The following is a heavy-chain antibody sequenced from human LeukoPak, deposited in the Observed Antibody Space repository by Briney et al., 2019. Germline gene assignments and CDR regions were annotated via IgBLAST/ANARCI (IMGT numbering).Heavy chain of an antibody. CDR2: ISGSGGSR. CDR3: AKDRYSNYGNWFDP. J-gene: IGHJ5*02. Sequence: PGGSLRLXCAASGFTFSSYAMNWVRQAPGKGVEWVSGISGSGGSRYYADSVKGRFTISRDNSKNTLYLQMNSLRAEDTAVYYCAKDRYSNYGNWFDPWGQGTLVTVFS. V-gene: IGHV3-23*01. CDR1: GFTFSSYA. D-gene: IGHD4-11*01.